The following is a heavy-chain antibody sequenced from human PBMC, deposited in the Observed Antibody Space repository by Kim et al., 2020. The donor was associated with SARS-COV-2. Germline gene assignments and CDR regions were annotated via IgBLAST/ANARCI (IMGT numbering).Heavy chain of an antibody. J-gene: IGHJ4*02. CDR1: GFAFGGYA. CDR3: AKGSSGGRPSYFDY. D-gene: IGHD2-15*01. Sequence: GGSLRLSCGGSGFAFGGYAMSWVRQAPEKGLEWISAITDDGYDTYYADSVNGRFTTSRDKSKNTLYLLLNSLRAEATAVYHCAKGSSGGRPSYFDYWCQG. CDR2: ITDDGYDT. V-gene: IGHV3-23*01.